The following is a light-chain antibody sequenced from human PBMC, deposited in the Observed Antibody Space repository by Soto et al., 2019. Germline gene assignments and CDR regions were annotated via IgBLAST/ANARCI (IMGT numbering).Light chain of an antibody. CDR1: SSNIGGYNV. Sequence: QSVLAQPASVSGSPGQSITISCSGTSSNIGGYNVVSWYQQHPGKAPKVIVYEGIKRPSGVSDRFSGSTSGSTASLTISGLQAEDEAEYYCCSYAGTYSYVFGTGTKVTVL. V-gene: IGLV2-23*01. CDR2: EGI. CDR3: CSYAGTYSYV. J-gene: IGLJ1*01.